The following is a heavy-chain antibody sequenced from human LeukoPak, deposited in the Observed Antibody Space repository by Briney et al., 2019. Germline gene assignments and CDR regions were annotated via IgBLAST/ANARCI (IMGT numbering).Heavy chain of an antibody. J-gene: IGHJ4*02. V-gene: IGHV3-30*04. D-gene: IGHD6-13*01. CDR2: ISYDGSNK. CDR1: GFTFSSYA. CDR3: AGSYSSSWYYVVY. Sequence: GGSLRLSCAASGFTFSSYAMHWVRQAPGKGLEWVAVISYDGSNKYYADSVKGRFTISRDNSKNTLYLQMNSLRAEDTAVYYCAGSYSSSWYYVVYWGQGTLVTVSS.